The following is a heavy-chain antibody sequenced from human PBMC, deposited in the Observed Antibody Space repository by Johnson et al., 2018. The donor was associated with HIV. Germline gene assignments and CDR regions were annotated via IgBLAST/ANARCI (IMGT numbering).Heavy chain of an antibody. J-gene: IGHJ3*02. D-gene: IGHD6-19*01. V-gene: IGHV3-30*04. CDR3: AKDGPYSSGIDAFDI. CDR1: GFTFSSYA. Sequence: QVKLVESGGGVVQPGRSLRLSCAASGFTFSSYAMHWVRQAPGKGLEWVAVISYDGSNKHYADSVKGRFTISRDNSKNTLYLQMNSLRGEDTAVYYCAKDGPYSSGIDAFDIWGQGTMVTVSS. CDR2: ISYDGSNK.